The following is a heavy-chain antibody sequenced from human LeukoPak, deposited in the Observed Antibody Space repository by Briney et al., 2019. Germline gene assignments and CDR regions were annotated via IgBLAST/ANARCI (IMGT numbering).Heavy chain of an antibody. CDR2: IYISGST. CDR3: AREGTIRAYYYMDV. CDR1: GGSLSSGTYY. V-gene: IGHV4-61*02. D-gene: IGHD3-10*01. Sequence: SETLSLTRTVSGGSLSSGTYYWRWVRQPAGKGLGWLGRIYISGSTNYNPSLESRVTVSVDTSKNQFSLKLSSVTAADTAVYYCAREGTIRAYYYMDVWGKGTTVTVSS. J-gene: IGHJ6*03.